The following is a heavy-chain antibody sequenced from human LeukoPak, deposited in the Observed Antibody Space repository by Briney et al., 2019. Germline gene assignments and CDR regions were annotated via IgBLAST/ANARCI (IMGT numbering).Heavy chain of an antibody. V-gene: IGHV4-30-4*01. CDR3: AKPYYYDSRIDP. J-gene: IGHJ5*02. CDR1: GGSISSGDYY. CDR2: MYYSGST. D-gene: IGHD3-22*01. Sequence: PSQSLSLTCTVSGGSISSGDYYWSWIRQPPGKGLEWIAYMYYSGSTYYNPSLKSRVTMSADTSKNQLSLKLSSVTAADTAVYYCAKPYYYDSRIDPWGQGILVTVST.